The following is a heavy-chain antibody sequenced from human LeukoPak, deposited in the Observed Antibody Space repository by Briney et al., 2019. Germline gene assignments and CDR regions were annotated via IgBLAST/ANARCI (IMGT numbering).Heavy chain of an antibody. D-gene: IGHD3-9*01. Sequence: SETLSLTCTVSGGSMTNYYGSWIRQPPGKGLEWIAYIYYTGSTYYNPSLKSRVTMSVDTSKNQFSLRLSSVTAADTAVYYCAGNAGDILTGYYTFDYWGQGTLVTVSS. CDR1: GGSMTNYY. CDR3: AGNAGDILTGYYTFDY. J-gene: IGHJ4*02. V-gene: IGHV4-59*01. CDR2: IYYTGST.